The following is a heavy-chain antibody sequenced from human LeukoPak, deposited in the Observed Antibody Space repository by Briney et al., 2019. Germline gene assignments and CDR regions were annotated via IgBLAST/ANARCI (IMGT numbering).Heavy chain of an antibody. CDR3: ARVYYYYDSSGILTLYFDY. Sequence: GASVKVSCKTSGYTFTSYYMHWVLQAPGQGLEWMGWVNPTSGGTNYAQKFQGRVTMTRDTSISTAYMELSRLRSDDTAVYYCARVYYYYDSSGILTLYFDYWGQGTLVTVSS. J-gene: IGHJ4*02. D-gene: IGHD3-22*01. V-gene: IGHV1-2*02. CDR2: VNPTSGGT. CDR1: GYTFTSYY.